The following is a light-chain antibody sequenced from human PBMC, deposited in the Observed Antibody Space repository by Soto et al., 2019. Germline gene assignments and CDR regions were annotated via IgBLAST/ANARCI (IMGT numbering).Light chain of an antibody. CDR3: QRRSSWPLT. J-gene: IGKJ4*01. CDR2: DVS. CDR1: QSVSTY. Sequence: EIVLTQSPATLSLSPGERATLSCRASQSVSTYLAWYQQKVGQAPRLLIYDVSNRATGIPTRFSGSGSETDFTLTISSLEPEDFAVYYCQRRSSWPLTFGGGTKVEIK. V-gene: IGKV3-11*01.